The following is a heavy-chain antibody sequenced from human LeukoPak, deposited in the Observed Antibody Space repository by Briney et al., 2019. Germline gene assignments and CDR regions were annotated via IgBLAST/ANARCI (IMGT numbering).Heavy chain of an antibody. D-gene: IGHD1-26*01. J-gene: IGHJ3*01. V-gene: IGHV1-24*01. CDR1: EYTLTELS. Sequence: ASVKVSCKVSEYTLTELSMHWVRQAPGKGLEWLGGFDPEDGEIIYAQKFQGRVTMSDDTSTDTAYMELGSLRSDDTAVYYCAADRGDYSGSYWTAFDLWGQGTMVTVSS. CDR2: FDPEDGEI. CDR3: AADRGDYSGSYWTAFDL.